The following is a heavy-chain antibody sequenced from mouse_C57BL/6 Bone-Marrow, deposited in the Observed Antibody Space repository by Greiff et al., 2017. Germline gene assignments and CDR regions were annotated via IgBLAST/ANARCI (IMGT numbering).Heavy chain of an antibody. CDR3: ARYYYSNSYAMDY. CDR2: IYPGDGDT. J-gene: IGHJ4*01. Sequence: VQVVESGPELVKPGASVKISCKASGYAFSSSWMNWVKQRPGKGLEWIGRIYPGDGDTNYNGKFKGKATLTADKSSSTAYMQLSSLTSEDSAVYFCARYYYSNSYAMDYWGQGTSVTVSS. V-gene: IGHV1-82*01. D-gene: IGHD2-5*01. CDR1: GYAFSSSW.